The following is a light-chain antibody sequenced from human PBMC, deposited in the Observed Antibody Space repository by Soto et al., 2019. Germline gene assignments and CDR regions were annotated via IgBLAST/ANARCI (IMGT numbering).Light chain of an antibody. CDR3: KQSGT. Sequence: EIVLTQSPGTLSLSPGERATLSCRASQSASSTYLAWYEQKPGHAPRLLIYGASSRATGIPDRFSGSGYGIDFNLTIRSLEAEDFAVYYWKQSGTGGQGTKVEIK. CDR2: GAS. V-gene: IGKV3-20*01. J-gene: IGKJ1*01. CDR1: QSASSTY.